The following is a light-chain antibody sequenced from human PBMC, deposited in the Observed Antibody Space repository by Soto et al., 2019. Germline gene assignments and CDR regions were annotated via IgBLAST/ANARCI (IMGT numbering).Light chain of an antibody. CDR1: PGIINY. J-gene: IGKJ1*01. CDR2: AAS. CDR3: QKYNSAPLT. Sequence: IQVSQNKTSLSASVGDRVTITCRASPGIINYLAWYQQKPGKVPRLLIYAASTLQSGVPSRFSGSGSGTEFTLTISSLQPEDVATYYCQKYNSAPLTFGQGTKVDIK. V-gene: IGKV1-27*01.